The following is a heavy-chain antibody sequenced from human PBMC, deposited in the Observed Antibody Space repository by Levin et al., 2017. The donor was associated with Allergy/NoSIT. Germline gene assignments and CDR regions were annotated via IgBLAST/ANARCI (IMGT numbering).Heavy chain of an antibody. CDR1: GFTVSSNY. Sequence: PGGSLRLSCAASGFTVSSNYMSWVRQAPGKGLEWVSVIYSGGSTYYADSVKGRFTISRDNSKNTLYLQMNSLRAEDTAVYYCARDRRYYYDSSGDQDDAFDIWGQGTMVTVSS. D-gene: IGHD3-22*01. CDR2: IYSGGST. CDR3: ARDRRYYYDSSGDQDDAFDI. V-gene: IGHV3-53*01. J-gene: IGHJ3*02.